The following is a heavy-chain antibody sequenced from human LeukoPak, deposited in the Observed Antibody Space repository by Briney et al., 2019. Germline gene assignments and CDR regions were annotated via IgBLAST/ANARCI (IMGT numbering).Heavy chain of an antibody. D-gene: IGHD1-26*01. CDR1: GFTFSGYW. Sequence: GGSLRLSCVASGFTFSGYWMSWVRQTPEKGLEWVATIKQDGSEIYYVDSVKGRFTISRDNAGNSLYLQMNSLRADDTAVYYCARDKIVGPTTLDYWGQGTLVTVSS. J-gene: IGHJ4*02. CDR3: ARDKIVGPTTLDY. V-gene: IGHV3-7*01. CDR2: IKQDGSEI.